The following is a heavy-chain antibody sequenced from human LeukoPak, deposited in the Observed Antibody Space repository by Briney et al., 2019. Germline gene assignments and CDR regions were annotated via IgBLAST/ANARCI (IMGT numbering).Heavy chain of an antibody. Sequence: GASVKVSCKASGGTFSSYAISWVRQAPGQGLEWMGGIIPIFGTANYAQKFQGRVTITADESTSTAYMELSSLRSEDTAVYYCARGRRGTPPPLTRNRYCSGGSCYSDYYYYYGMDVWGQGTTVTVSS. V-gene: IGHV1-69*13. D-gene: IGHD2-15*01. CDR2: IIPIFGTA. CDR1: GGTFSSYA. J-gene: IGHJ6*02. CDR3: ARGRRGTPPPLTRNRYCSGGSCYSDYYYYYGMDV.